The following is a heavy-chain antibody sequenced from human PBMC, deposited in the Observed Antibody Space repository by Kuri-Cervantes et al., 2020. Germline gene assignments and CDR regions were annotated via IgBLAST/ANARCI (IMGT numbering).Heavy chain of an antibody. J-gene: IGHJ4*02. CDR1: GFTFSSNG. Sequence: GGSLRLSCAASGFTFSSNGFHWVRQAPGKGLEWVAVIWYDGSKKYYADYVKGRFTISRDNAKNSLYLEMNSLRVEDTAVYYCVSARGQLWGQGTLVTVSS. CDR3: VSARGQL. D-gene: IGHD3-10*01. V-gene: IGHV3-33*03. CDR2: IWYDGSKK.